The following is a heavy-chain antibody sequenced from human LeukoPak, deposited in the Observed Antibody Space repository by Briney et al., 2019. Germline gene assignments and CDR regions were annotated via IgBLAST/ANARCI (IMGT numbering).Heavy chain of an antibody. CDR2: IRNDGINK. CDR1: GFTFSKNG. Sequence: SGGSLSLSCAAPGFTFSKNGLLWVGQPQGKGLKSVPFIRNDGINKYYIDSVKGRFTISRDNSKNTLYLQMNSLRAEDTAVYYCAKDREYSDSSGYYYNYLDYWGQGTLVTVSS. CDR3: AKDREYSDSSGYYYNYLDY. D-gene: IGHD3-22*01. J-gene: IGHJ4*02. V-gene: IGHV3-30*02.